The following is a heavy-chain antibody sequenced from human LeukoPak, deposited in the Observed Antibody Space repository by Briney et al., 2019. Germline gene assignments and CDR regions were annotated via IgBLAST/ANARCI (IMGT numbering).Heavy chain of an antibody. CDR2: ISGSGGST. Sequence: GGSLRLSCAASGFTFSSYAMSWVRQAPGKGLEWVSAISGSGGSTYYADSVKGRFTISRDNSKNTLYLQINSLRAEDTAVYYCAKEGIRFLEWPRGFFQHWGQGTLVTVSS. D-gene: IGHD3-3*01. CDR1: GFTFSSYA. J-gene: IGHJ1*01. CDR3: AKEGIRFLEWPRGFFQH. V-gene: IGHV3-23*01.